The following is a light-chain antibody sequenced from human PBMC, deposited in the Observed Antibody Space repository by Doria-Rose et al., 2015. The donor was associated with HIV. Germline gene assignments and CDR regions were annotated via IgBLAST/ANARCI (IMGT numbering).Light chain of an antibody. V-gene: IGKV4-1*01. CDR2: WAS. CDR1: QSLLYTSKNY. J-gene: IGKJ3*01. CDR3: QQYYDTPS. Sequence: DIQLTQSPESLGMSLGERATLNCKSNQSLLYTSKNYLAWYQQKPGQPPKLLIYWASTRQSGGPARFSGSGSGTDFTLTINSLEAEDVAAYYCQQYYDTPSFGPGTTVDIK.